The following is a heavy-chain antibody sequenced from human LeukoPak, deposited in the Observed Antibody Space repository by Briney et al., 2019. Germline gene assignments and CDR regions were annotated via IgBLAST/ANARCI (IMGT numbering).Heavy chain of an antibody. CDR2: IYTSGSA. D-gene: IGHD2-2*01. Sequence: SETLSLTCTVSGGSISSGSYYWSWIRQPAGKGLEWIGRIYTSGSANYNPSLKSRVTISVDTSRNQFSLKLSSVTAADTAVYYCARVAVPAPTYYYYYMDVWGEGTTVTVSS. J-gene: IGHJ6*03. CDR3: ARVAVPAPTYYYYYMDV. CDR1: GGSISSGSYY. V-gene: IGHV4-61*02.